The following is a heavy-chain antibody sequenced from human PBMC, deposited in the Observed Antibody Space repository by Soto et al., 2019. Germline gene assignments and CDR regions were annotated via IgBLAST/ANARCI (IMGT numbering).Heavy chain of an antibody. CDR1: GGSVSSGSYY. J-gene: IGHJ6*03. Sequence: SETLSLTCTVSGGSVSSGSYYWSWIRQPPGKGLEWIGYIYYSGSTNYNPSLKSRVTISVDTSKNQFSLKLSSVTAADTAVYYCARLERAYCSGGSCYSSWYYYYYMDVWGKGTTVTVSS. D-gene: IGHD2-15*01. V-gene: IGHV4-61*01. CDR3: ARLERAYCSGGSCYSSWYYYYYMDV. CDR2: IYYSGST.